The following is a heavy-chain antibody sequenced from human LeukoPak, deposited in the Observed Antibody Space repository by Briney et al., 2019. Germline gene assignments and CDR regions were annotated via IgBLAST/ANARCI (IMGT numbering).Heavy chain of an antibody. V-gene: IGHV4-4*02. CDR2: VHLSGAS. J-gene: IGHJ4*02. D-gene: IGHD1-26*01. Sequence: SGTLSLTCAVSGGSILTTNWWSWVRQPPGKGLEWIGEVHLSGASNYDPSLKSRVSMSIDNSKNQLSLKLTSVTAADTAIYYCARESGAFCPFGFWGQGTLVTVSS. CDR1: GGSILTTNW. CDR3: ARESGAFCPFGF.